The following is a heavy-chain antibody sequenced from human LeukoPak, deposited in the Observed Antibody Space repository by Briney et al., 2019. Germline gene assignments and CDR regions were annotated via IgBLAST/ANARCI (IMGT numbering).Heavy chain of an antibody. Sequence: GRSLRLSCAASGFTFDDYAMHWVRQAPGKGLEWVSGISWNSGSIGYADSVEGRFTISRDNAKNSLYLQMNSLRAEDTALYYCAKARARWELLLAFDIWGQGTMVTVSS. J-gene: IGHJ3*02. CDR1: GFTFDDYA. V-gene: IGHV3-9*01. CDR3: AKARARWELLLAFDI. CDR2: ISWNSGSI. D-gene: IGHD1-26*01.